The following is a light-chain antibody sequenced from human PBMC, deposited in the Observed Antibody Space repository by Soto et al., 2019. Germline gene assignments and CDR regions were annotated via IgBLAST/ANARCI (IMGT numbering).Light chain of an antibody. CDR2: DAS. CDR3: QQYGT. Sequence: DIQMTQSPSSLSASVGDRVTITCQASQEISNYLNWYQQKPGKAPKLLIYDASNLETGVPSRFSGSGSGTVLSLTISSLQPEDIATYYCQQYGTFGPGTKVNIK. CDR1: QEISNY. J-gene: IGKJ3*01. V-gene: IGKV1-33*01.